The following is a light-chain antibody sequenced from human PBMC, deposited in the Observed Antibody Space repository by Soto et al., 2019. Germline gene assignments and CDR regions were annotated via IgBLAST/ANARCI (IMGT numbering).Light chain of an antibody. CDR2: AAS. J-gene: IGKJ2*01. Sequence: DIQMTQSPSSLSASVGDRVTITCRPSQSITTYLNWYQQKPGKAPKLLIYAASSLQRGVPSRFSGSRSGTDFTLTISSLQPEDFATYYCQQSYSNPRTFGQGTKLEIK. CDR1: QSITTY. V-gene: IGKV1-39*01. CDR3: QQSYSNPRT.